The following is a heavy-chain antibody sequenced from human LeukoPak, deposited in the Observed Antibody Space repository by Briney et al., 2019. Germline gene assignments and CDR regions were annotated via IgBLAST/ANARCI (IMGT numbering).Heavy chain of an antibody. CDR2: IWYDGSNK. J-gene: IGHJ2*01. D-gene: IGHD7-27*01. CDR3: ARGLGLWYLDL. V-gene: IGHV3-33*01. CDR1: GLTFSSYG. Sequence: PGGSLRLSCAASGLTFSSYGMHWVRQAPGKGLEWVAVIWYDGSNKYYADSVEGRFTISRDNSKNTLYLQMNSLRAEDTAVYYCARGLGLWYLDLWGRGTLVTVSS.